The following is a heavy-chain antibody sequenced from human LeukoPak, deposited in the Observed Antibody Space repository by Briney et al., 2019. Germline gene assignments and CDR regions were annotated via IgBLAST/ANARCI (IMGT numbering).Heavy chain of an antibody. V-gene: IGHV3-74*01. D-gene: IGHD5/OR15-5a*01. CDR1: GFTFSSYW. CDR3: ARDSGDIVSEGGYFDY. Sequence: GGSLRLSCAASGFTFSSYWIHWVRQAPGKGLVWVSRINSDGSSTGYADSVKGRFTISRDNAKNTLYLQMNSLRAEDTAVFYCARDSGDIVSEGGYFDYWGQGTLVTVSS. CDR2: INSDGSST. J-gene: IGHJ4*02.